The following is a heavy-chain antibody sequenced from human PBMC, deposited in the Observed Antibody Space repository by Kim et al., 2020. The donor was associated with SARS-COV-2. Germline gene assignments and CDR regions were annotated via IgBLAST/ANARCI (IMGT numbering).Heavy chain of an antibody. D-gene: IGHD2-21*02. V-gene: IGHV4-4*06. J-gene: IGHJ3*02. CDR3: ARDGSIVVVTAVDAFDI. Sequence: KSRVTMSVDTSKTQFSLKLSSVTAADTAVYYCARDGSIVVVTAVDAFDIWGQGTMVTVSS.